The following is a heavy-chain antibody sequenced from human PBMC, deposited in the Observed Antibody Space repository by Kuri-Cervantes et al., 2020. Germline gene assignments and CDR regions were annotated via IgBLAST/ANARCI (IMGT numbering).Heavy chain of an antibody. D-gene: IGHD3-10*01. V-gene: IGHV2-70*11. CDR3: ARISRWFGEFDY. CDR1: GFSLTTNAMC. CDR2: VDWDDDK. Sequence: SGPTLVKPTQTLTLTCTFSGFSLTTNAMCVSWIRQPPGKALEWLARVDWDDDKYYSTSLKTRLTISKDTSNNQVVLTMTDMDPGDTATYFCARISRWFGEFDYWGQGTLVTVSS. J-gene: IGHJ4*02.